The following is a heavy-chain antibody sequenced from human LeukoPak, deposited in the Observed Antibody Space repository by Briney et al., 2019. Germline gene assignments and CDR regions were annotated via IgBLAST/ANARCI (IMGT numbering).Heavy chain of an antibody. CDR3: ARDGGSDGYTMDYFDY. Sequence: TGGSLRLSCAASGFTFSTYSMNWVRQAPGQGLEWVSSISSSNSYIYYADSVKGRFTISRDNAKNSLYLQINSLRAEDTAVYYCARDGGSDGYTMDYFDYWGQGTLVTVSS. J-gene: IGHJ4*02. V-gene: IGHV3-21*01. CDR1: GFTFSTYS. CDR2: ISSSNSYI. D-gene: IGHD5-24*01.